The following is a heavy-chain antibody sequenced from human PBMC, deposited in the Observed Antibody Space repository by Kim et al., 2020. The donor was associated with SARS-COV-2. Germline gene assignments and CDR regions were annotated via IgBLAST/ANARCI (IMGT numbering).Heavy chain of an antibody. CDR1: DFTFSSYW. CDR3: ARPFGPGYASEWPT. J-gene: IGHJ1*01. D-gene: IGHD6-19*01. Sequence: GGSLRLSCAASDFTFSSYWMSWVRQAPGKGLEWVANIKEDGSQKYYVDSVKGRFTIYRDNAKNSLQLQMNSLRVEDTAVYYCARPFGPGYASEWPTWGQG. CDR2: IKEDGSQK. V-gene: IGHV3-7*03.